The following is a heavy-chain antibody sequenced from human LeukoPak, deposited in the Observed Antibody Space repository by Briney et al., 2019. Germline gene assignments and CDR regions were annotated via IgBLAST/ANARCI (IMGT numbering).Heavy chain of an antibody. CDR1: GYTFTGYY. Sequence: ASVKVSCKASGYTFTGYYMHWVRQAPGQGLEWMGWINPNSGGTNYAQKFQGRVTMTTDTSTSTAYMELRSLRSDDTAVYYCATVYCSGGNCYHKFDSWGQGTLVTVSS. CDR3: ATVYCSGGNCYHKFDS. D-gene: IGHD2-15*01. CDR2: INPNSGGT. V-gene: IGHV1-2*02. J-gene: IGHJ5*01.